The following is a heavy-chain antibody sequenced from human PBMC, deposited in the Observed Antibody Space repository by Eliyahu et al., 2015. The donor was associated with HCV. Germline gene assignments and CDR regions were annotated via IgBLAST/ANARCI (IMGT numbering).Heavy chain of an antibody. CDR2: IYWDDDK. V-gene: IGHV2-5*02. J-gene: IGHJ4*02. CDR3: AHRRDLTYSSSSFDY. CDR1: GFSLSTSGVG. Sequence: QITLKESGPTLVKPTQTLTLTCTFSGFSLSTSGVGVGWIRQPPGKALEWLALIYWDDDKRYSPSLKSRLTITKDTSKNQVVLTMTNMDPVDTATYYCAHRRDLTYSSSSFDYWGQGTLVTVSS. D-gene: IGHD6-6*01.